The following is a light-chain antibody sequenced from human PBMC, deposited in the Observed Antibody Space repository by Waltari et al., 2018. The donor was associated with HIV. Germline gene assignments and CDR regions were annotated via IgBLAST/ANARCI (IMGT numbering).Light chain of an antibody. V-gene: IGLV2-14*01. CDR3: SSYTSSSRFV. Sequence: QSALTQPASVSGSPGQSINISCTGTSSDVGGYNYVSWYQQHPGKAPKLMIYEVSNRPSGVSNRFSGSKSGNTASLTISGLQAEDEGDYYCSSYTSSSRFVFGTGTKVSVL. CDR1: SSDVGGYNY. CDR2: EVS. J-gene: IGLJ1*01.